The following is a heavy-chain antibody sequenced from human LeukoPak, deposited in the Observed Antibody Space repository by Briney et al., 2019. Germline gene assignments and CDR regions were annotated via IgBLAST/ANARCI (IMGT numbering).Heavy chain of an antibody. Sequence: PGGSLRLSCAASGFTFSSYAMSWVRQAPGKGLEWVSAISGSGGSTYYADSVKGRFTISRDNSKNTLYLQMNSLRAEDTAVYYCAKVGSWRFYYYYYYMDVWGKGTTVTVSS. D-gene: IGHD6-13*01. CDR1: GFTFSSYA. J-gene: IGHJ6*03. V-gene: IGHV3-23*01. CDR2: ISGSGGST. CDR3: AKVGSWRFYYYYYYMDV.